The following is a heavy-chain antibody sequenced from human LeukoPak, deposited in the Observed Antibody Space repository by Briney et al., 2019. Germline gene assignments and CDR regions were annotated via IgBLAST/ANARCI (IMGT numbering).Heavy chain of an antibody. CDR1: GFTFSSYA. CDR2: IRSKAYGGTT. D-gene: IGHD3-10*01. CDR3: TREMVRGKYYYYYMDV. J-gene: IGHJ6*03. Sequence: PGGSLRLSCAASGFTFSSYAMSWFRQAPGKGLEWVGFIRSKAYGGTTEYAASVKGRFTISRDDSKSIAYLQMNSLKTEDTAVYYCTREMVRGKYYYYYMDVWGKGTTVTVSS. V-gene: IGHV3-49*03.